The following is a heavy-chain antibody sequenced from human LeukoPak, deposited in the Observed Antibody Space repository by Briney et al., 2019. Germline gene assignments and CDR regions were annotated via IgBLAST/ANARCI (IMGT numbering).Heavy chain of an antibody. J-gene: IGHJ4*02. CDR1: GGSFSGYY. D-gene: IGHD3-22*01. V-gene: IGHV4-34*01. Sequence: SERLSLTCAVYGGSFSGYYWSWIRQPPGKGLEWIGEINHSGSTNYNPSLKSRVTISVDTSKNQFSLKLSSVTAADTAVYYCARAAYDSSGYYYYFDYWGQGTLVTVSS. CDR2: INHSGST. CDR3: ARAAYDSSGYYYYFDY.